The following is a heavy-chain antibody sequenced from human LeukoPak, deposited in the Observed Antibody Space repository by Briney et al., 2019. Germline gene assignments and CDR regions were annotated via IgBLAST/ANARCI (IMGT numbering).Heavy chain of an antibody. CDR1: GGSFSGYY. CDR2: INHRGST. Sequence: PSETLSLTCDVYGGSFSGYYWSWIRQPPGKGREWIGEINHRGSTNYNPSLKSRVTISVDTSKNQFSLKLTSVTAADTAVYYCARRGPLGVTLYDYWGQGTLVTISS. V-gene: IGHV4-34*01. J-gene: IGHJ4*02. D-gene: IGHD3-10*01. CDR3: ARRGPLGVTLYDY.